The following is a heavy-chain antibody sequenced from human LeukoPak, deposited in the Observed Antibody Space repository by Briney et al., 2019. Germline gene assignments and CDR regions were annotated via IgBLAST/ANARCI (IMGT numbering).Heavy chain of an antibody. J-gene: IGHJ3*02. D-gene: IGHD6-13*01. CDR1: GGSISSGGYY. Sequence: SETLSLTCTVSGGSISSGGYYWSWIRQPPGKGLERLGYIYHSGSTYYNPSLKSRVTISVDRSKNQFSLKLSSVTAADTAVYYCARAPSAIWQQVAHAFDIWGQGTMVTVSS. CDR3: ARAPSAIWQQVAHAFDI. V-gene: IGHV4-30-2*01. CDR2: IYHSGST.